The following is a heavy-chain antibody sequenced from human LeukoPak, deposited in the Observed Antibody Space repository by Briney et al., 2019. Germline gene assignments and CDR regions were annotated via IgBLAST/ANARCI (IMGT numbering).Heavy chain of an antibody. Sequence: RSETLSLTSAVSGGSFCGYYWSWIRQPPGKGVGWIGEINHSGSTNYTPSLKRRVTLSVGTSKNQYSLKLGSVTAADTAVYCCARGPTRNRFFLVVTAHGWFVPCGQGTLVTVSS. J-gene: IGHJ5*02. V-gene: IGHV4-34*01. CDR2: INHSGST. D-gene: IGHD2-21*02. CDR3: ARGPTRNRFFLVVTAHGWFVP. CDR1: GGSFCGYY.